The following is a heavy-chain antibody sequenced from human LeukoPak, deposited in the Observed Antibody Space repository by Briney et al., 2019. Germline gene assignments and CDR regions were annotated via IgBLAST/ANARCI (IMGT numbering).Heavy chain of an antibody. CDR1: GRSFSGYY. J-gene: IGHJ4*02. Sequence: PSETLSLTCAVYGRSFSGYYWSWVRQPPGKGLEWIGEINHSGSTNYNPSLKSRVTFSVDTSNNHFSLKLSSVTAADTAVYYCARRASGHGDYDYWGQGTLVTVSS. CDR3: ARRASGHGDYDY. V-gene: IGHV4-34*01. D-gene: IGHD4-17*01. CDR2: INHSGST.